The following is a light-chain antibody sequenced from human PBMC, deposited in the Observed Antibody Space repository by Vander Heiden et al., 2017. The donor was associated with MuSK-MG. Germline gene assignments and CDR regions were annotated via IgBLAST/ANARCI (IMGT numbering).Light chain of an antibody. CDR1: QSVSTY. J-gene: IGKJ4*01. Sequence: EIVLTQSQATLSLSPGQRATLSCRASQSVSTYLAWYQQKHGQAPRLLIYYAFNMASVIPARSTGSGYGTYFTLTISSLELVDPAVYSCQQCSKGHPHSFGGGTKVEIK. V-gene: IGKV3-11*01. CDR3: QQCSKGHPHS. CDR2: YAF.